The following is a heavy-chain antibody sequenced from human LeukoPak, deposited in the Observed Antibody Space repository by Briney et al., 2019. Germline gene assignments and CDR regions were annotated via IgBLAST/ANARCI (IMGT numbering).Heavy chain of an antibody. Sequence: GGSLRLSCAASGFTVGSKYMSWVRQAPGKGLEWVSVIYSGGSTYYADSVKGRFIISRDNSKNTLYLQMNSLRAEDTAVYYCTRAADYDFWSSTFDYWGQGTLVTVSS. V-gene: IGHV3-53*01. CDR3: TRAADYDFWSSTFDY. J-gene: IGHJ4*02. CDR1: GFTVGSKY. D-gene: IGHD3-3*01. CDR2: IYSGGST.